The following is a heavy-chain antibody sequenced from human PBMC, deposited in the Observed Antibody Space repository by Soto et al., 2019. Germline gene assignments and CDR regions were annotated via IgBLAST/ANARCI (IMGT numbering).Heavy chain of an antibody. CDR1: GGSISSYY. Sequence: QVQLQESGPGLVKPSETLSLTCTVSGGSISSYYWSWNRQPPGKGLEWIGYIYYSGSTNYNPSLKSRVTISVDTSKNQFSLKLSSVTAADTAVYYCARATAAGKIIDYWGQGTLVTVSS. V-gene: IGHV4-59*01. CDR3: ARATAAGKIIDY. CDR2: IYYSGST. J-gene: IGHJ4*02. D-gene: IGHD6-13*01.